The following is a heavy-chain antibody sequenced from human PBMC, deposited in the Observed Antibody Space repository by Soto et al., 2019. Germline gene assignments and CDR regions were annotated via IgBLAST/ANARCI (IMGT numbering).Heavy chain of an antibody. Sequence: EVQLVESGGGLVQPGGSLRLSCAASGFTFRSYEMNWVRQAPGKGLEWISYISSSGTTIYYAGSVKGRFTISRDNAKNSLYLQMHSLRAEDTALYYCAISTVHYSRGMDVCGQGNTVTVSS. CDR3: AISTVHYSRGMDV. CDR1: GFTFRSYE. J-gene: IGHJ6*02. D-gene: IGHD2-15*01. CDR2: ISSSGTTI. V-gene: IGHV3-48*03.